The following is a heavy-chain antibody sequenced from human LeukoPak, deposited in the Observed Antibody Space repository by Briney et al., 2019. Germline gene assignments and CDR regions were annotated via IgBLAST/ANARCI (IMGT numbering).Heavy chain of an antibody. V-gene: IGHV4-39*02. CDR3: ARDYYGSGSPDY. J-gene: IGHJ4*02. D-gene: IGHD3-10*01. CDR1: GGSISSSSYS. Sequence: SETLSLTCTVSGGSISSSSYSWGWIRQPPGKGLEWIGSIYYSGSTYYNPSLKSRVTISVDTSKNQFSLKLSSVTAADTAVYYCARDYYGSGSPDYWGQGTLVTVSS. CDR2: IYYSGST.